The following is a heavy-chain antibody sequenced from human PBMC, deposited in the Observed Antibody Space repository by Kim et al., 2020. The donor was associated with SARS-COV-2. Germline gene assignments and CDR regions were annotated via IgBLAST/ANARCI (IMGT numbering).Heavy chain of an antibody. V-gene: IGHV1-18*01. CDR2: ISAYNGNT. CDR3: AREIVVVTALVGYYYYYGMDV. Sequence: ASVKVSCKASGYTFTSYGISWVRQAPGQGLEWMGWISAYNGNTNYAQKLQGRVTMTTDTSTSTAYMELRSLRSDDTAVYYCAREIVVVTALVGYYYYYGMDVWGQGTTVTVSS. D-gene: IGHD2-21*02. CDR1: GYTFTSYG. J-gene: IGHJ6*02.